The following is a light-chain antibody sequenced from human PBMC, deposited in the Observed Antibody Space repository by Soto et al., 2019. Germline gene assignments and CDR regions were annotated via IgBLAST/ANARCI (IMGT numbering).Light chain of an antibody. J-gene: IGLJ1*01. Sequence: QSGPEQPASVSGSPCQLIPNPCTGNSHYVGGYNFVTWYQQHPGEAPKLMIHDVSSRASGVPNRFSGSKSGTTASLTISGLQAEDEADYYCCSYASSTSYVFGTGTKVTV. V-gene: IGLV2-14*03. CDR2: DVS. CDR3: CSYASSTSYV. CDR1: SHYVGGYNF.